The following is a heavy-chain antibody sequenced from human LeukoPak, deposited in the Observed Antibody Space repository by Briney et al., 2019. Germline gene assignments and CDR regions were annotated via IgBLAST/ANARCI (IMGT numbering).Heavy chain of an antibody. CDR1: GFNFSSYS. CDR2: ISSNGGST. Sequence: GGSLRLSCVASGFNFSSYSMQWVRQAPGKGLEYVSVISSNGGSTYYANSVKGRFTISRDNSKNTLYLQMGSLRAEGMAVYYCAREKGGFDIWGQGTMVTVSS. V-gene: IGHV3-64*01. J-gene: IGHJ3*02. CDR3: AREKGGFDI. D-gene: IGHD2-15*01.